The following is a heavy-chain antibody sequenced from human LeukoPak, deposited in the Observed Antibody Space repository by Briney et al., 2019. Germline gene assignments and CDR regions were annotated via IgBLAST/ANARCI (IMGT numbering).Heavy chain of an antibody. Sequence: SETLSLTCTVSGGSFSTYYWSWIRQPPGKGLEWIGYIYYSGSTDYNPSLKSRVTMSLDTSKNQFSLNPNSVTAADTAIYYCARAVITFGGAVAKGFDCWGQGTLVTVSS. CDR1: GGSFSTYY. CDR2: IYYSGST. V-gene: IGHV4-59*01. CDR3: ARAVITFGGAVAKGFDC. D-gene: IGHD3-16*01. J-gene: IGHJ4*02.